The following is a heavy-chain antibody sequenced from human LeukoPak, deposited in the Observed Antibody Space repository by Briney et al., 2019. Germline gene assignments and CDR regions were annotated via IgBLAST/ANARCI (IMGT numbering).Heavy chain of an antibody. CDR3: ARDRGYSYGSLDY. CDR1: GLTFGRHW. Sequence: PGGSLRLSCAASGLTFGRHWMSWVRQAPGKGLEWVANIKQDGSVKYYVDSVKGRFTISRDNAKNSLYLQMNSLRAEDTAVYYCARDRGYSYGSLDYWGQGTLVTVSS. V-gene: IGHV3-7*01. CDR2: IKQDGSVK. D-gene: IGHD5-18*01. J-gene: IGHJ4*02.